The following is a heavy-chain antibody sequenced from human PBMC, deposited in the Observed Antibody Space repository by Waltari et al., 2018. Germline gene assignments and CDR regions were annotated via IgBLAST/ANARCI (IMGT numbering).Heavy chain of an antibody. Sequence: EVQLVESGGGLIQPGGSLRLSCAASGFTVSSNYMSWVRQAPGKGLEWVAVIYGGGSTYYADSVKGRFTISRDNSKNTLYLQMNSLRAEDTAVYYCAGALYDYGDFWDAFDIWGQGTMVTVSS. V-gene: IGHV3-53*01. CDR2: IYGGGST. D-gene: IGHD4-17*01. J-gene: IGHJ3*02. CDR3: AGALYDYGDFWDAFDI. CDR1: GFTVSSNY.